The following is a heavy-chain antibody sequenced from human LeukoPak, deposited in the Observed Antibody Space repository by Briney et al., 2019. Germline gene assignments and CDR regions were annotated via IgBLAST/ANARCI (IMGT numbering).Heavy chain of an antibody. D-gene: IGHD2-2*02. V-gene: IGHV3-7*01. CDR2: IKQDGSEK. CDR1: GFTFSSYW. Sequence: GGSLRLSCAASGFTFSSYWMSWVRQAPGKGLEWVANIKQDGSEKYYVDSVKGRFTISRDNAKNPLYLQMNSLRAEDTAVYYCASYIRYCSSTSCYKWPYWDYWGQGTLVPVSS. CDR3: ASYIRYCSSTSCYKWPYWDY. J-gene: IGHJ4*02.